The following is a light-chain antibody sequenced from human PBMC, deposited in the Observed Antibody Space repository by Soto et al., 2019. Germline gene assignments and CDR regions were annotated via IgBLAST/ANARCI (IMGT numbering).Light chain of an antibody. CDR1: QSVSSY. V-gene: IGKV3-11*01. CDR2: DAS. J-gene: IGKJ5*01. Sequence: EIVLTQSQATLFLSPGERATLSCRASQSVSSYLAWYQQKPGQAPRLLIYDASNRATGIPARFSGSGSGTDVSLPISSLEHEDFAVYYCQQRSNWPPITFGQGTRLEIK. CDR3: QQRSNWPPIT.